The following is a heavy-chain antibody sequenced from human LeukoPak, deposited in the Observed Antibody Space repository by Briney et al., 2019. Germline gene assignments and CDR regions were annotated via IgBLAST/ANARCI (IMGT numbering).Heavy chain of an antibody. V-gene: IGHV4-39*01. CDR3: ARHEGGSYIWFDP. CDR1: GGYISSSSYY. D-gene: IGHD1-26*01. CDR2: IYYSGST. J-gene: IGHJ5*02. Sequence: KASETLSLTCTVSGGYISSSSYYWGWIRQPPGKGQEWIGCIYYSGSTYYNPSLKSRVTISVDTSKNQFSLKLSSVTAADTAVYYCARHEGGSYIWFDPWGQGTLVTVSS.